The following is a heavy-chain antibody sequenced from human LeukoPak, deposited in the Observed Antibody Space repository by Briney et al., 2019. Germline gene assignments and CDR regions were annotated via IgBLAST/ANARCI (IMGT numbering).Heavy chain of an antibody. D-gene: IGHD6-13*01. CDR2: IYHSGST. J-gene: IGHJ4*02. CDR1: GGSISSSNW. CDR3: ARGWYSSSWYYFDY. V-gene: IGHV4-4*02. Sequence: SGTLSLTCAVSGGSISSSNWWSWVRQPPGKGLEWVGEIYHSGSTNYNPSLKSRVTISVDKSKNQFSLKLSSVTAADTAVYYCARGWYSSSWYYFDYWGQGTLVTVSS.